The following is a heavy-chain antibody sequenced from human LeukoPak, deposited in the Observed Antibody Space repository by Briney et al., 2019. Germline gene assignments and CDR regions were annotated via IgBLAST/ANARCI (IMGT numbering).Heavy chain of an antibody. D-gene: IGHD5-18*01. CDR3: AINPSPGYTYGSWLNWFDP. J-gene: IGHJ5*02. CDR2: ISAYNGNT. CDR1: GYTFTSYG. Sequence: ASVKVSCKASGYTFTSYGISWVRQAPGQGLEWMGWISAYNGNTNYAQKLQGRVTMTTDTSTSTAYMELRSLRSDDTAVYYCAINPSPGYTYGSWLNWFDPWGQGTLVTVSS. V-gene: IGHV1-18*01.